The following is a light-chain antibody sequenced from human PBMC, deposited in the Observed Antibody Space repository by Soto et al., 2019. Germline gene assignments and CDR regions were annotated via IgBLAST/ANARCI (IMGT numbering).Light chain of an antibody. J-gene: IGKJ5*01. CDR3: QQSYTTPRIT. CDR2: AAS. V-gene: IGKV1-39*01. CDR1: QDIGTY. Sequence: DIQMTQSPSSLSASIGYSFTITCRASQDIGTYLNWYQHKPGKAPKHLIYAASSLQTGVPSRFTGSGPGTEFTLTIESLQPEDFATYYCQQSYTTPRITFGQGTRLEIK.